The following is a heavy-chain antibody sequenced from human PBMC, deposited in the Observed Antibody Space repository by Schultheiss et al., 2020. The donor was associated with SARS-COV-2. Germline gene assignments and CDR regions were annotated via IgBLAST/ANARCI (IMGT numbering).Heavy chain of an antibody. J-gene: IGHJ4*02. D-gene: IGHD6-13*01. CDR2: ISGSGSIK. CDR1: GFTFSSYE. CDR3: SRDEAAGGTGPFDY. V-gene: IGHV3-48*03. Sequence: GGSLRLSCAASGFTFSSYEMNWVRQAPGKGLEWVSYISGSGSIKYYADSVKGRFTISRDNAKNSLFLQMNSLRAEDTAFYYCSRDEAAGGTGPFDYWGQGILVTVSS.